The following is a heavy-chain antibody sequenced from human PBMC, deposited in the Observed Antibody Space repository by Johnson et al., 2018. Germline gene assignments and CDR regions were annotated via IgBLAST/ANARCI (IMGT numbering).Heavy chain of an antibody. CDR1: GFTFSSYG. CDR2: ISYDGSNK. Sequence: QVQLVEAGGGVVQPRRSLGLSCAASGFTFSSYGMHWVRQAPGKGLEWVAVISYDGSNKYFADSVKGRFTISRDNSKNTRYLQMNSLRAEDTAVYYCAKESGGGRDAFDIWGQGTMVTVSS. D-gene: IGHD1-26*01. J-gene: IGHJ3*02. V-gene: IGHV3-30*18. CDR3: AKESGGGRDAFDI.